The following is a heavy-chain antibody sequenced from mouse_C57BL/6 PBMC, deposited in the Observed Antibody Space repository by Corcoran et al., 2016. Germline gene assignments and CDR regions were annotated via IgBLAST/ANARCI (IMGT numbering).Heavy chain of an antibody. V-gene: IGHV1-80*01. CDR3: ARGTAQSSFAY. CDR2: ISPGDGAT. Sequence: QVQLQQSGAELEKPGASVKISCKASGYAFRRSWMNWVEQRPGKGLEWIGQISPGDGATNYNGKFKGKATLTADKSSSTAYMQLSSLTSEDSAVYYCARGTAQSSFAYWGQGTLVTVSA. CDR1: GYAFRRSW. J-gene: IGHJ3*01. D-gene: IGHD3-2*02.